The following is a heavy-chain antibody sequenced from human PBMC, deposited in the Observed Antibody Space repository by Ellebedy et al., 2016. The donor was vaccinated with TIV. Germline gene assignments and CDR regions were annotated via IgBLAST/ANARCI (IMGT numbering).Heavy chain of an antibody. CDR1: GYTFTGYY. V-gene: IGHV1-2*02. Sequence: AASVKVSCKASGYTFTGYYIHWVRQDPGQGLEWMGWINPNNGGTNYAQKFQGRVTMTRDTSISTAYMELSWLRSDDTAVYYCSRDGACGGDCYGDNYWGQGSLVTVSS. J-gene: IGHJ4*02. CDR3: SRDGACGGDCYGDNY. D-gene: IGHD2-21*02. CDR2: INPNNGGT.